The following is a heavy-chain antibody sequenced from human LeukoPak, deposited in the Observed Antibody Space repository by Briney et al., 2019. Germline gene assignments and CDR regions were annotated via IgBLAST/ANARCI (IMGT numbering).Heavy chain of an antibody. V-gene: IGHV3-66*01. CDR3: AGDTEHLYFVFDH. CDR1: GFTVSSNY. CDR2: IYSGGST. Sequence: GGSLRLSCAASGFTVSSNYMSWVRQAPGKGLEWVSVIYSGGSTYYADSVKGRFTISRDNAKNSLYLQMNSLRDEDTAVYYCAGDTEHLYFVFDHWGQGTLVTVSS. J-gene: IGHJ4*02. D-gene: IGHD3-9*01.